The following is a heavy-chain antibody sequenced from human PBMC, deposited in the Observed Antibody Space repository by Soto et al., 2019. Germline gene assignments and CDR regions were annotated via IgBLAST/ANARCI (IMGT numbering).Heavy chain of an antibody. V-gene: IGHV3-49*03. CDR3: TRGDSSSWPEPSSY. CDR1: GFTFGDYA. J-gene: IGHJ4*02. D-gene: IGHD6-13*01. Sequence: EVQLVESGGGLVQPGRSLRLSCTASGFTFGDYAMSWFRQAPGKGLEWVGFIRSKAYGGTTEYAASVKGRFTISRDDSKSIAYLQMNSLKTEDTAVYYCTRGDSSSWPEPSSYWGQGTLVTVSS. CDR2: IRSKAYGGTT.